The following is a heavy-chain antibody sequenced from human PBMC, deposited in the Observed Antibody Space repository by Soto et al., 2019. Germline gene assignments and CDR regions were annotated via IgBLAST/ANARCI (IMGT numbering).Heavy chain of an antibody. CDR1: GFTFSSYA. J-gene: IGHJ6*03. Sequence: GGSLRLSCAASGFTFSSYAMHWVRQAPGKGLEYVSAISSNGGSTYYANSVKGRFTISRDNSKNTLYLQMGSLRAEDMAVYYCARDYSSSSPAGGYYYYMDVWGKGTTVTVSS. CDR2: ISSNGGST. CDR3: ARDYSSSSPAGGYYYYMDV. D-gene: IGHD6-6*01. V-gene: IGHV3-64*01.